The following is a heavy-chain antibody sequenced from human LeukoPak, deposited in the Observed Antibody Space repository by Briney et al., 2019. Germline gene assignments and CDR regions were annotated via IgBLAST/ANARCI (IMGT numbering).Heavy chain of an antibody. CDR3: ARDRHDILTGDNWFDP. Sequence: ASVKVSRKASGYTFTSYAMHWVRQAPGQRLEWMGWINAGNGNTKYSQKFQGRVTITRDTSASTAYMELSSLRSEDTAVYYCARDRHDILTGDNWFDPWGQGTLVTVSS. D-gene: IGHD3-9*01. CDR2: INAGNGNT. V-gene: IGHV1-3*01. J-gene: IGHJ5*02. CDR1: GYTFTSYA.